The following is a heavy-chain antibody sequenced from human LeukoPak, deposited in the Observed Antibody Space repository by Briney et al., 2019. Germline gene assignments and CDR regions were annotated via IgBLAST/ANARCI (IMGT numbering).Heavy chain of an antibody. J-gene: IGHJ3*02. Sequence: PGGSLRLSCAASGFTFDDYAMHWVRQAPGKGLEWVSGISWNSGSIGYADSVKGRFTISRDNAKNSLYLQMNSLRAEDTAVYYCAKEAGAYYDILTGYYISGAFDIWGQGTMVTVSS. CDR3: AKEAGAYYDILTGYYISGAFDI. CDR1: GFTFDDYA. CDR2: ISWNSGSI. D-gene: IGHD3-9*01. V-gene: IGHV3-9*01.